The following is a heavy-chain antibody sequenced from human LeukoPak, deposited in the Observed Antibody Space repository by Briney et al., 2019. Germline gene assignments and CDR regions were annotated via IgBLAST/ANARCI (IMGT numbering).Heavy chain of an antibody. CDR1: EYTFAGYY. CDR2: INPNSGGT. Sequence: ASVKVSFKASEYTFAGYYMHWVRQAPGQGLEWMGWINPNSGGTNYAQKFQGRVTMTRDTSISTAYMELSRLRSDDTAVYYCAVSGGSGYYPLDYWGQGTLVTVSS. CDR3: AVSGGSGYYPLDY. D-gene: IGHD3-22*01. J-gene: IGHJ4*02. V-gene: IGHV1-2*02.